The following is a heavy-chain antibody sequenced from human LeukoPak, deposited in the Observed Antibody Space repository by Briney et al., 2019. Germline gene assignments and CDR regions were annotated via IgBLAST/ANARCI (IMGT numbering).Heavy chain of an antibody. V-gene: IGHV3-30-3*01. CDR3: ARDGRRRVVVHYFDY. D-gene: IGHD2-15*01. J-gene: IGHJ4*02. CDR2: ISHDGSNK. Sequence: GRSLRLSCAASGFTFSTYAMHWVRQAPGKGLEWVAFISHDGSNKYYGDSVKGRFTISRDNSKNTVYLQMNSLRAEDTAVYSCARDGRRRVVVHYFDYWGQGTLVTVSS. CDR1: GFTFSTYA.